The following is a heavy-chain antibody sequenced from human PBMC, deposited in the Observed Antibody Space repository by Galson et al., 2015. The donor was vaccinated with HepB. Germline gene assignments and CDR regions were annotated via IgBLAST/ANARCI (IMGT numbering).Heavy chain of an antibody. D-gene: IGHD2-15*01. Sequence: SLRLSCAASGFTFDDYAMHWVRQAPGKGLEWVSGISWNSGSIGYADSVKGRFTISRDNAKNSLYLQMNSLRAEDTALYYCANTGYCSGGSCYEGYWGQGTLVTVSS. CDR2: ISWNSGSI. CDR3: ANTGYCSGGSCYEGY. V-gene: IGHV3-9*01. J-gene: IGHJ4*02. CDR1: GFTFDDYA.